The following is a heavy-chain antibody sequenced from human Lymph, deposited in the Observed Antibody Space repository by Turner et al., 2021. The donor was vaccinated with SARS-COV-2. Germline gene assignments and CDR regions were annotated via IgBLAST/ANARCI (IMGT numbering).Heavy chain of an antibody. D-gene: IGHD4-17*01. CDR1: GFTFSTYS. Sequence: EVQLVDSGGGLVKPGGSLILSFAASGFTFSTYSMNWVRQAPGKGLEWISSISSSSSYIYYADSVKGRFTISRDDAKNSLYLQMNSLRAEDTAVYYCARDIPTTADYFDYWGQGTLVTVSS. V-gene: IGHV3-21*01. J-gene: IGHJ4*02. CDR2: ISSSSSYI. CDR3: ARDIPTTADYFDY.